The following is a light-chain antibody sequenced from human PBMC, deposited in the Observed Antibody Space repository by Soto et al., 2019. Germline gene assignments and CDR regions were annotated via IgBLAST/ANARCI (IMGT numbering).Light chain of an antibody. V-gene: IGLV1-47*01. CDR3: AAWDDSLSVV. J-gene: IGLJ2*01. CDR2: RNN. Sequence: QSVLTQPPSASGTPGQRVTISCSGSSSNIGSNYVYWYQQHPGTAPKLLIYRNNQRPSGVPDRFSGSKSGTSASLAISGLRSEDEADYYCAAWDDSLSVVFGGGTKLTVL. CDR1: SSNIGSNY.